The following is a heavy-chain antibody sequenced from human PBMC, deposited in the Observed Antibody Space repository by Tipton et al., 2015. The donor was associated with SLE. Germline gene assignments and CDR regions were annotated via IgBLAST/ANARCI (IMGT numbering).Heavy chain of an antibody. CDR2: IYYSGST. D-gene: IGHD3-10*01. Sequence: TLSLTCTVSGGSISSYYWSWIRQHPGKGLEWIGYIYYSGSTYYNPSLKSRVTISLDTSRNQFSLNLTSVTAADTAMYYCARVKLRFGELFLYHPLDLWGQGTMVTVSS. V-gene: IGHV4-59*01. CDR1: GGSISSYY. CDR3: ARVKLRFGELFLYHPLDL. J-gene: IGHJ3*01.